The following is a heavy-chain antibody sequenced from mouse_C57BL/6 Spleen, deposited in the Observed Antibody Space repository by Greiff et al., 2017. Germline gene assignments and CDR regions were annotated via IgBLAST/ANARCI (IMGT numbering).Heavy chain of an antibody. CDR3: ARPPYYYGSSYRYFDV. CDR2: IHPNSGST. J-gene: IGHJ1*03. V-gene: IGHV1-64*01. D-gene: IGHD1-1*01. CDR1: GYTFTSYW. Sequence: VQLQQPGAELVKPGASVKLSCKASGYTFTSYWMHWVKQRPGQGLEWIGMIHPNSGSTNYNEKFKSKDTLTVDKSSSTAYMQLSSLTSEDSAVYYCARPPYYYGSSYRYFDVWGTGTTVTVSS.